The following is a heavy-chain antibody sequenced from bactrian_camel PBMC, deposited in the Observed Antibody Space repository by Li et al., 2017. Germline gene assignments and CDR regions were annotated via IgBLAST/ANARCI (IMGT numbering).Heavy chain of an antibody. J-gene: IGHJ4*01. Sequence: HVQLVESGGGSVQTGGALRVSCLASGATHMSSFCMGWFRQALGKEREAVASKRQNGRTCYAGSLQGRFTISKDNAANTLYLQIDNLKPEDTAMYYCAANFGPNCSGPYLARRANFLGQGPRSPSP. D-gene: IGHD2*01. CDR2: KRQNGRT. CDR1: GATHMSSFC. V-gene: IGHV3-2*01.